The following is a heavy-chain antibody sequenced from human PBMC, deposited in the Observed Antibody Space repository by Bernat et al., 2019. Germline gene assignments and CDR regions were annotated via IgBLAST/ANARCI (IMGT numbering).Heavy chain of an antibody. Sequence: QVQLVQSGAEVKKPGSSVKVSCKASGGTFSSYAISWVRQAPGQGLEWMGGIIPIFGTANYAQKFQGRVTITADESTSTAYMELSSLRSEDTAVYYCARAGDNWNFFAEQSMTMRDYYYYYMDVWGKGTTVTVSS. V-gene: IGHV1-69*01. CDR2: IIPIFGTA. D-gene: IGHD1-7*01. CDR3: ARAGDNWNFFAEQSMTMRDYYYYYMDV. CDR1: GGTFSSYA. J-gene: IGHJ6*03.